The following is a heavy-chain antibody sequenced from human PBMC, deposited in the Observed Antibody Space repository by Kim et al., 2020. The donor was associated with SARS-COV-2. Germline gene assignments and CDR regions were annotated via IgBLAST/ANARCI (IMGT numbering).Heavy chain of an antibody. Sequence: SLKGLFTIPRNNTKNTRYLQMNSLRAEDTAVYYCARTSLYSSSWYYFDYWGQGTLVTVSS. CDR3: ARTSLYSSSWYYFDY. V-gene: IGHV3-30*01. J-gene: IGHJ4*02. D-gene: IGHD6-13*01.